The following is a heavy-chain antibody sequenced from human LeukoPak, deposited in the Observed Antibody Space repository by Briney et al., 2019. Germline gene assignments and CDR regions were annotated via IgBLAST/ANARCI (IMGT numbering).Heavy chain of an antibody. V-gene: IGHV4-39*07. CDR1: GGSISSSSNY. J-gene: IGHJ4*02. CDR3: ATTTIRLGF. CDR2: IYNGGST. D-gene: IGHD1-26*01. Sequence: SETLSLTCSVSGGSISSSSNYWGWIRQPPGKGLEWIGSIYNGGSTYYNPSLKSRVTISVDTSNSQFSLRLSSVTAADTAVYYCATTTIRLGFWGQGTLVTVSS.